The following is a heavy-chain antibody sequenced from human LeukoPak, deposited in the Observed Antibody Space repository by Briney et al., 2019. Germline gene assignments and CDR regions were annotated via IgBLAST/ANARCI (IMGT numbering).Heavy chain of an antibody. CDR2: IRYDGSNK. D-gene: IGHD3-3*01. CDR1: GFTFSSYG. J-gene: IGHJ4*02. CDR3: AKDSRDFWSGSLFDY. V-gene: IGHV3-30*02. Sequence: GGSLRLSCAASGFTFSSYGMHWVRQASGKGLEWVAFIRYDGSNKYYADSVKGRFTISRDNSKNTLYLQMNSLRAEDTAVCYCAKDSRDFWSGSLFDYWGQGTLVTVSS.